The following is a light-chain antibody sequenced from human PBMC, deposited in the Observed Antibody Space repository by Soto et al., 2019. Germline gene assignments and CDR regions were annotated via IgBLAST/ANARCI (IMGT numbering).Light chain of an antibody. J-gene: IGKJ4*01. Sequence: DIQMTQSPSSLSASVGDRVTITCRASQSISSYLNWYQQKPGKAPKLLIYAASSLQSGVPSRFSGSGSGTDFTLPISSLQPEDFATYYCQQSYSTPGNPLTFGGGTKVEIK. V-gene: IGKV1-39*01. CDR3: QQSYSTPGNPLT. CDR2: AAS. CDR1: QSISSY.